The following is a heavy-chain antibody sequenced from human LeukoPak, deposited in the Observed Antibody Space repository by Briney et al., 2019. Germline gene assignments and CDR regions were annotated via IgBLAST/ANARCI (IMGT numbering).Heavy chain of an antibody. V-gene: IGHV5-51*01. J-gene: IGHJ5*02. CDR2: IYPGNSDT. CDR1: GYSFTNYW. Sequence: GESLKISCKGSGYSFTNYWIGWVRPVSGKGLEWMGIIYPGNSDTRYSPSFQGHVTISADKSISTAYLQWSSLQASDTAMYYCARLDCSTTSCRFDPWGQGTLVTVSS. CDR3: ARLDCSTTSCRFDP. D-gene: IGHD2-2*01.